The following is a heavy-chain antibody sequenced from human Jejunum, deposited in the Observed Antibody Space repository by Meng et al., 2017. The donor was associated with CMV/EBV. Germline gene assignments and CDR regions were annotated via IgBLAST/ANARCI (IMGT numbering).Heavy chain of an antibody. CDR3: ASRPGAIFGVVIIPNFDY. CDR1: FTRND. J-gene: IGHJ4*02. V-gene: IGHV3-23*01. Sequence: FTRNDMTWVGQAPGKGLEWVSGISGNSGSTYYADSVKGRFSISRDNSKNTVYLQMNSLRAEDTAVYYCASRPGAIFGVVIIPNFDYWGQGTLVTVSS. D-gene: IGHD3-3*01. CDR2: ISGNSGST.